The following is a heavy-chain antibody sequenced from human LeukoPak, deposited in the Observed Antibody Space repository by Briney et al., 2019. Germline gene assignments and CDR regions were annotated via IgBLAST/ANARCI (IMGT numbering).Heavy chain of an antibody. V-gene: IGHV1-46*01. CDR3: ASGGYSYGYPLGY. J-gene: IGHJ4*02. CDR2: INPSSGTT. D-gene: IGHD5-18*01. Sequence: ASVKVSCKASGDSFTNYYIHWVRQAPGQGRDWMGIINPSSGTTTYAQKFQGRVTMTRDTSTSTVYMELSSLRSEDTAVYYCASGGYSYGYPLGYWGQGTLVTVSS. CDR1: GDSFTNYY.